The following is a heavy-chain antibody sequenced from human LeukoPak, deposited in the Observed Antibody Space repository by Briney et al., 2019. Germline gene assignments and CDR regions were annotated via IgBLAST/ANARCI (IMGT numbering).Heavy chain of an antibody. J-gene: IGHJ4*02. CDR1: GFSLSTSGVG. CDR2: IYWDDDK. V-gene: IGHV2-5*02. Sequence: ESGPTLVKPTQTLTLTCTFSGFSLSTSGVGVGWIRQPPGKALEWLALIYWDDDKRYSPSLKSRLTITKDTSKNQVVLTMTNMDPVDTATYYCALKRGTTGTFFFGYWGQGTLVTVSS. D-gene: IGHD1-1*01. CDR3: ALKRGTTGTFFFGY.